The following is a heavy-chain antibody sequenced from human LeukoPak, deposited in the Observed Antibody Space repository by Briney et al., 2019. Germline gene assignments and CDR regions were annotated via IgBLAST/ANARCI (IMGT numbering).Heavy chain of an antibody. CDR2: IAYDGSNK. J-gene: IGHJ4*02. D-gene: IGHD3-3*01. V-gene: IGHV3-30*18. CDR1: GFTFSSCG. Sequence: QPGRSLRLSCAASGFTFSSCGMHWVRQAPGKGLEWVAVIAYDGSNKYYADSVKGRFTISRDNSKNALYLQMNSLRVEDTAVYYCAKTPSSPRITIFGVVIKYYFDYWGQGTLVTVSS. CDR3: AKTPSSPRITIFGVVIKYYFDY.